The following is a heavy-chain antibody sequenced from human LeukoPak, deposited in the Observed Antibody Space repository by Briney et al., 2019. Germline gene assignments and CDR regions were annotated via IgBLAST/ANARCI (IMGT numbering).Heavy chain of an antibody. J-gene: IGHJ4*02. D-gene: IGHD5-18*01. V-gene: IGHV4-59*01. CDR2: IHYSGST. CDR1: VGSISRYY. CDR3: ATGYSSGQRFDY. Sequence: SETLSLTCTDSVGSISRYYWSWIRQPPGNRLEWIGYIHYSGSTNYNPSLQSRVTMSLDTSDNLFSLKLSSVTAADTAVYYCATGYSSGQRFDYWGQGTLVTVSS.